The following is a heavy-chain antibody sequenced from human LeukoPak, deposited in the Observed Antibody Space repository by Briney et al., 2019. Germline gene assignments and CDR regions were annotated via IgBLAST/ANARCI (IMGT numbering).Heavy chain of an antibody. Sequence: ASVKVSCKASGYTFDSYGISWVRQAPGQGLEWMGWSSPHLADTGAAQNFQGRVTMTTDTSTSTAYMELRGLRSDDTAVYYCARDRYYYDSSGTRWFDPWGQGTLVTVSS. CDR1: GYTFDSYG. CDR2: SSPHLADT. D-gene: IGHD3-22*01. CDR3: ARDRYYYDSSGTRWFDP. J-gene: IGHJ5*02. V-gene: IGHV1-18*01.